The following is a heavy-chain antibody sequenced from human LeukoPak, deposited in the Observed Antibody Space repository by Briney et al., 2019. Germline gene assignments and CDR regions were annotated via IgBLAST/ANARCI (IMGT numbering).Heavy chain of an antibody. CDR1: GGSISSYY. V-gene: IGHV4-59*01. CDR2: TYYSGST. CDR3: ARALGGYYYDY. Sequence: SETLSLACTVSGGSISSYYWSWIRQPSGKGLEWIGYTYYSGSTNYNPSLKSRVTITVDTSKNQFSLKLSSVTAADTAVYYCARALGGYYYDYWGQGTLVTVSS. J-gene: IGHJ4*02. D-gene: IGHD3-22*01.